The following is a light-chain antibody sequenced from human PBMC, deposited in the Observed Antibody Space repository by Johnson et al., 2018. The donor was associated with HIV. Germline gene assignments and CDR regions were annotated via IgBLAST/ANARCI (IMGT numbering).Light chain of an antibody. CDR3: AAGDDSLNAYV. V-gene: IGLV1-44*01. CDR2: RNN. Sequence: QSVLTQPPSASGPPGQRVTISCSGSSSNIGSNTVNWYQQLPGTAPKLLIYRNNQRPSGVPDRFPGSKSGTSASLAISWLQAEDEADYYCAAGDDSLNAYVFGTGTKVTVL. CDR1: SSNIGSNT. J-gene: IGLJ1*01.